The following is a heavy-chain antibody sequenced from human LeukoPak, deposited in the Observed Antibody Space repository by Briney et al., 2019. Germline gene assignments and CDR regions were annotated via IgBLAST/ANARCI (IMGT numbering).Heavy chain of an antibody. J-gene: IGHJ3*02. D-gene: IGHD4-23*01. Sequence: PSQTLSLTCTVSGGSVTSYYWSWIRQPPGKGLEWIGYVYYSGDTNYNPSLKSRVTMSVDTSKNQFSLKLSSVTAADTAVYYCARDPGKRAFDIWGQGTMVTVSS. CDR1: GGSVTSYY. CDR2: VYYSGDT. V-gene: IGHV4-59*02. CDR3: ARDPGKRAFDI.